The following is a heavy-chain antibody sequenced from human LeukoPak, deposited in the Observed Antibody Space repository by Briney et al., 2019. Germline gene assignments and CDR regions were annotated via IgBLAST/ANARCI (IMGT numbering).Heavy chain of an antibody. V-gene: IGHV1-8*01. CDR1: EYTFTSYD. J-gene: IGHJ4*02. Sequence: ASVKVSCKASEYTFTSYDINWVRQATGQGLEWMGWMNPNSGNTGYAQKFQGRVTMTRNTSISTAYMELGSLRSEDTAVYYCARANKYYDILTAYSRFDYWGQGTLVTVSS. CDR3: ARANKYYDILTAYSRFDY. D-gene: IGHD3-9*01. CDR2: MNPNSGNT.